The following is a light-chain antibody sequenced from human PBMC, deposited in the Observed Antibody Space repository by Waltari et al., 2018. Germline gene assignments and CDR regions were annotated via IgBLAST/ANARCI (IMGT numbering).Light chain of an antibody. CDR1: SSDVGRDDS. Sequence: QSALTQPASVSGSPGQSITISCTGSSSDVGRDDSVSWYQDHPGQAPKVIIYDVNNRPSGVSGRFSGSKSGNTASLTISGLQAEDEANYYCSSQSSDTVVIFGGGTKLTVL. V-gene: IGLV2-14*03. CDR2: DVN. CDR3: SSQSSDTVVI. J-gene: IGLJ2*01.